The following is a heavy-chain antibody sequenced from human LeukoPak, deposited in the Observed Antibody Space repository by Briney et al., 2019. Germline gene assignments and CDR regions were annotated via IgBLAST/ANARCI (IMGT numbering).Heavy chain of an antibody. Sequence: GGSLRLSCAASGFTVSSNYMSWVRQAPGKGLEWVSVIYSGGSTYYADSVKGRFTISRDNSKNTLYLQMNSLRAEDTAVYYCAREGLLSGPTPFDYWGQGTLVTVSS. V-gene: IGHV3-53*01. CDR1: GFTVSSNY. CDR2: IYSGGST. J-gene: IGHJ4*02. D-gene: IGHD2/OR15-2a*01. CDR3: AREGLLSGPTPFDY.